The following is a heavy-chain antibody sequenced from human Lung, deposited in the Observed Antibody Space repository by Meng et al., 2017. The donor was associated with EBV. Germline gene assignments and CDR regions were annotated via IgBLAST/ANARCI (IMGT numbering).Heavy chain of an antibody. D-gene: IGHD6-19*01. CDR3: AREPANSSG. V-gene: IGHV1-3*04. CDR2: INTGNGYT. Sequence: QSHFGQSGAEVRKPWASVKVSCKPSGYTFTNHAIHWVRQAPGQRLEWMGWINTGNGYTKYSQKFQGRVTITRDISASTAYMELSSLRSEDTAVYYCAREPANSSGWGQGTLVTVSS. J-gene: IGHJ4*02. CDR1: GYTFTNHA.